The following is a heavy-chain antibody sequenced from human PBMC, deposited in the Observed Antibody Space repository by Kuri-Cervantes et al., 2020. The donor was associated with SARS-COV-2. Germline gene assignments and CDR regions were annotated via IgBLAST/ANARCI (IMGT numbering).Heavy chain of an antibody. CDR2: IRSKSSNYAT. V-gene: IGHV3-73*01. CDR3: ARDSDYGGGFDL. Sequence: GESLKISCAASGFTFRGSAMHWVRQASGKGLEWLGRIRSKSSNYATAYAASVKGRFTVSRDDSKNTAFLQMNSLKTEDTAVYYCARDSDYGGGFDLWGQGTPVTVSS. J-gene: IGHJ5*02. D-gene: IGHD4-23*01. CDR1: GFTFRGSA.